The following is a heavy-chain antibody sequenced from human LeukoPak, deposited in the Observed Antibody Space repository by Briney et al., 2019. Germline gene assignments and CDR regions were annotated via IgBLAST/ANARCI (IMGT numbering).Heavy chain of an antibody. Sequence: TLSLTCTVSGDSISSGGYYWNWIRQHPGKGLEWIGFIYYSGGTYHNPSLKSRVSISVDTSKKQFSLKLSSVTAADTAVYYCARARDIVVSSNIYYFDYWGEGTSASVSS. J-gene: IGHJ4*01. V-gene: IGHV4-31*03. CDR3: ARARDIVVSSNIYYFDY. D-gene: IGHD2-2*01. CDR2: IYYSGGT. CDR1: GDSISSGGYY.